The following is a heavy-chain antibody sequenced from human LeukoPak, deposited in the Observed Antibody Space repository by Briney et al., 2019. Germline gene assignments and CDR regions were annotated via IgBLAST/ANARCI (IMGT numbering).Heavy chain of an antibody. D-gene: IGHD3-22*01. CDR2: IYHSGST. V-gene: IGHV4-4*02. J-gene: IGHJ4*02. Sequence: SGTLSLTCAVSGGSISSSNWWSWVRQPPGKGLEWVGEIYHSGSTNYNPSLKSRVTISVDKSKNQFSLKLSSVTAADTAVYYCARRHYYYDSSGYYINWGQGTLVTVSS. CDR1: GGSISSSNW. CDR3: ARRHYYYDSSGYYIN.